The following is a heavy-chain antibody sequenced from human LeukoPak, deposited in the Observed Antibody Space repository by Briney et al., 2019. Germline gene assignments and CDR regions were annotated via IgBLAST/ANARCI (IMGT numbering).Heavy chain of an antibody. CDR2: IYTSGST. J-gene: IGHJ5*01. Sequence: PSETLSLTCTVSGGSISSYYWSWIRQPAGKGLEWIGRIYTSGSTNYNPSLKSRVTMSVDTSKNQFSLKLSSVTAADTAVYYCGRGMTTVVTPANWFDPWGQGTLVPVPS. V-gene: IGHV4-4*07. CDR3: GRGMTTVVTPANWFDP. CDR1: GGSISSYY. D-gene: IGHD4-23*01.